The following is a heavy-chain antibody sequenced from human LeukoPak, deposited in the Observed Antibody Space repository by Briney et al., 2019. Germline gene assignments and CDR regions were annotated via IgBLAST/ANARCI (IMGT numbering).Heavy chain of an antibody. CDR3: AKSLDWYYFDY. J-gene: IGHJ4*02. D-gene: IGHD3/OR15-3a*01. CDR1: RFTFSYYA. V-gene: IGHV3-23*01. CDR2: ISGRSSST. Sequence: GGSLRLSCAASRFTFSYYAMNWVRQAPGKGLEWVSGISGRSSSTYYADSVKGRFTISRDNSKNTLYLQMNSLRAEDTAVYYCAKSLDWYYFDYWGQGTLVTVSS.